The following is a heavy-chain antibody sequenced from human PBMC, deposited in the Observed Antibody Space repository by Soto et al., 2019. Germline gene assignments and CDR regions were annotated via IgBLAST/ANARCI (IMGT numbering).Heavy chain of an antibody. Sequence: SETLSLTCTVSGGSISSRVYYWGWIRQPPGKGLEWIGTIYYSGSTNYNPSLKSRVTISVDTSKNQFSLKLRSVTAADTAVYYCANYPTTVTSDYWGQGTLVTVSS. CDR1: GGSISSRVYY. D-gene: IGHD4-17*01. V-gene: IGHV4-39*07. J-gene: IGHJ4*02. CDR2: IYYSGST. CDR3: ANYPTTVTSDY.